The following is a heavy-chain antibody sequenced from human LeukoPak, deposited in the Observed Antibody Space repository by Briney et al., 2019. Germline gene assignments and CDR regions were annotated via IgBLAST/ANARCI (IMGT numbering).Heavy chain of an antibody. CDR3: ANTFLTGHSFDY. D-gene: IGHD3-9*01. CDR1: GFTFSTYA. CDR2: ISGSGGIT. J-gene: IGHJ4*02. V-gene: IGHV3-23*01. Sequence: GGSLRLSCAASGFTFSTYAMSWVRQAPGKGLEWVSGISGSGGITHYADSVKGRFTISRDNSKNTLYLQMNSLRAEDTAVYYCANTFLTGHSFDYWGQGTLVTVSS.